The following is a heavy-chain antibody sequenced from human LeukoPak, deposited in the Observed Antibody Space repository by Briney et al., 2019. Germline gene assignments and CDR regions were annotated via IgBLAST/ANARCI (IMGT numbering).Heavy chain of an antibody. J-gene: IGHJ6*03. Sequence: GGSLRLSCAASGFTFDDYGMSWVRQAPGKGLEWVSGINWNGGSTGYADSVKGRFTISRDNAKNSLYLQMNSLRAEDTALYYCARGLTTVSTGGAYYYYYYMDVWGKGTTVTASS. D-gene: IGHD4-17*01. CDR1: GFTFDDYG. CDR2: INWNGGST. CDR3: ARGLTTVSTGGAYYYYYYMDV. V-gene: IGHV3-20*04.